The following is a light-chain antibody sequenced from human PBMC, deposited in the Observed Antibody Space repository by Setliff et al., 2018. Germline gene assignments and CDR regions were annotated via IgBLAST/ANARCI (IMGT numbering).Light chain of an antibody. CDR3: CSYAGSSTYV. CDR2: DVT. V-gene: IGLV2-23*02. J-gene: IGLJ1*01. Sequence: QSALTQPASVPGSPGQSITISCTGTSSDVGGYNYVSWYQQHPGKAPKLMIYDVTKWPSGVSNRFSGSKSGNTASLTISGLQAEDEADYYCCSYAGSSTYVFGTGTKVTVL. CDR1: SSDVGGYNY.